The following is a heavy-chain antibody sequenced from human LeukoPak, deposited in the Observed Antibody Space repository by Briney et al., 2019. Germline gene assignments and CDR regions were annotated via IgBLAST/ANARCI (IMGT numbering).Heavy chain of an antibody. D-gene: IGHD7-27*01. CDR2: ITNDGTST. Sequence: PGGSLRLSCAATGIPFSSSWMHSVRQDPGKGLLLVARITNDGTSTTYAASVEGRFTISRDNAKDTLFLQMNSLRAEDTAVYYCARDLGPRNWGKGTLVTVSS. CDR3: ARDLGPRN. J-gene: IGHJ1*01. CDR1: GIPFSSSW. V-gene: IGHV3-74*01.